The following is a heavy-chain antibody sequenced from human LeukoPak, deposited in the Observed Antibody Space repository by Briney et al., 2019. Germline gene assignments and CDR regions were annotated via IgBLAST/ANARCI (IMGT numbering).Heavy chain of an antibody. CDR2: IYYSGST. Sequence: SETLSLTCTVSGGSISSYYWSWIRQLPGKGLEWIGYIYYSGSTNYNPSLKSRVTISVDTSKNQFSLKLSSVTAADTAVYYCATHDSSGAWFDYWGQGTLVTVSS. CDR1: GGSISSYY. D-gene: IGHD3-22*01. J-gene: IGHJ4*02. V-gene: IGHV4-59*08. CDR3: ATHDSSGAWFDY.